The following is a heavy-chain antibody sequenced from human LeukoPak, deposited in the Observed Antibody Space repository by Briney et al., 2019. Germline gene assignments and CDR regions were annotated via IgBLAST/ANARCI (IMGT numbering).Heavy chain of an antibody. CDR3: ARGVEPLAANTLAY. CDR1: GFTVITND. D-gene: IGHD1-14*01. V-gene: IGHV3-53*01. Sequence: PGGSLRLYCAASGFTVITNDMTWVRQAPGNGLEWVSVLYSDGNTKYADSVQGRFTISRDNSKNTLYLEMNSLSPDDTAVYYCARGVEPLAANTLAYWGQGTLVTVSS. CDR2: LYSDGNT. J-gene: IGHJ4*02.